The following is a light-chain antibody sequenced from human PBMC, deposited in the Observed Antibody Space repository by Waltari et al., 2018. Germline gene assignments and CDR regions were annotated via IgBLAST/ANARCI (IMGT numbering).Light chain of an antibody. CDR2: GAS. J-gene: IGKJ1*01. CDR3: QHYLRLPVT. V-gene: IGKV3-20*01. CDR1: QSVSRV. Sequence: EIVLTQSPGTLSLSLGERATVSCRASQSVSRVLAWYQQKPGQAPRLLIYGASTKATGIPDRFSGSGSGTDFSLTISRLEPDDFAVYYCQHYLRLPVTFGQGTTVEI.